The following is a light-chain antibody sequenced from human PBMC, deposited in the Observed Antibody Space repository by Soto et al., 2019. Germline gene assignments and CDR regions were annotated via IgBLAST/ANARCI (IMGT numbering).Light chain of an antibody. CDR3: QQSYTSPWT. CDR1: QSISSW. V-gene: IGKV1-5*01. CDR2: DAS. Sequence: IQMTQSLSTLSASIGDRVTITCRASQSISSWLAWYQQKPGKAPKLLIYDASSLESGVPSRFSGSGSGTEFTLTISSLQPDDFATYYCQQSYTSPWTFGQGTKVDIK. J-gene: IGKJ1*01.